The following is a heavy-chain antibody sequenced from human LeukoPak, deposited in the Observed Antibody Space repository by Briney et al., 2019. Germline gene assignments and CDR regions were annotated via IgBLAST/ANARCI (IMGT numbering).Heavy chain of an antibody. CDR2: ISGNGGST. V-gene: IGHV3-23*01. Sequence: GGTLRLSCAASGFTFSSYGMSWVRQAPGKGLEWVSGISGNGGSTYYADSVKGRFTISRDNSKNTLYLQMNSLRAEDTAVYYCAKSGSYNSGSSQLYYYYYIDVWGKGTTVTFSS. J-gene: IGHJ6*03. D-gene: IGHD3-10*01. CDR1: GFTFSSYG. CDR3: AKSGSYNSGSSQLYYYYYIDV.